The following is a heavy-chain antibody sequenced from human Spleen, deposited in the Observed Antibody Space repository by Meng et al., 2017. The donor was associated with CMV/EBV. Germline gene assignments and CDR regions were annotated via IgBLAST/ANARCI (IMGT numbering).Heavy chain of an antibody. V-gene: IGHV3-7*03. Sequence: GGSLRLSCAASGFSVSINYMSWVRQAPGKGLEWVANIHQDGSVKHYVDSVKGRFTISRDNSKNTLYLQINTLRAEDTAVYYCAKGSPVNSAVFDYWGQGTLVTVSS. CDR3: AKGSPVNSAVFDY. D-gene: IGHD3-10*01. CDR1: GFSVSINY. J-gene: IGHJ4*02. CDR2: IHQDGSVK.